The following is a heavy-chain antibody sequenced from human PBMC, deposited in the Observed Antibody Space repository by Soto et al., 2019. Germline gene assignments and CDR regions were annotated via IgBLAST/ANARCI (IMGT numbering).Heavy chain of an antibody. D-gene: IGHD3-22*01. CDR1: GYTXSSYD. CDR3: ARGEYYYDSSGYPGY. V-gene: IGHV1-8*01. J-gene: IGHJ4*02. Sequence: GXSXKVSFKAAGYTXSSYDIHLVRQATGQGLEWMGWMNPNSGNTGYAQKFQGRVTITRNTSISTAYMELRILRSEYTAVYYCARGEYYYDSSGYPGYSGQGTLVTVS. CDR2: MNPNSGNT.